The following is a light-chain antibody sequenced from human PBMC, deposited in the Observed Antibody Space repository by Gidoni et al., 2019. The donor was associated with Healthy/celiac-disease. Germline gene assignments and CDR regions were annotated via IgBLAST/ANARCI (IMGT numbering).Light chain of an antibody. J-gene: IGKJ4*01. V-gene: IGKV1-16*02. CDR3: QQYNSYPHT. CDR1: QGISNY. Sequence: DIQMTQSPSSLSAAVGDRVTITCRASQGISNYLAWFHQKPGKAPKYLIYAAASMQSGVPPNWSGSGAGADLTITISSMQHDDFATYYYQQYNSYPHTFGEGTKVEIK. CDR2: AAA.